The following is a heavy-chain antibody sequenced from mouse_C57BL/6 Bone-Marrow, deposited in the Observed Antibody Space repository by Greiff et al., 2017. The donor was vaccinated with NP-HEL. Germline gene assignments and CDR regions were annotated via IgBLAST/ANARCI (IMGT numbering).Heavy chain of an antibody. Sequence: EVKLVESGPGLAKPSQTLSLTCSVTGYSITSDYWNWLRKFPGNKLEYMGYISYSGSTYYNPSLKSRISITRDTSKNQYYLQVNSVTTEDTAPYYGAMGYFDFWGTGTTVTVSS. CDR3: AMGYFDF. CDR1: GYSITSDY. CDR2: ISYSGST. V-gene: IGHV3-8*01. J-gene: IGHJ1*03.